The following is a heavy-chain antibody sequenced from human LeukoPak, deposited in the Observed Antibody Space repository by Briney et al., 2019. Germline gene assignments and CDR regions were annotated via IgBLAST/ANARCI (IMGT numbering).Heavy chain of an antibody. J-gene: IGHJ4*02. D-gene: IGHD1-26*01. Sequence: SETLSLTCTVSGGSISSYYWSWMRQPAGKGLEWIGRIYTSGSTNYNPSLKSRVTISVDKSKNQFSLKLSSVTAADTAVYYCATTRVGFSYFDYWGQGTLVTVSS. CDR2: IYTSGST. CDR3: ATTRVGFSYFDY. CDR1: GGSISSYY. V-gene: IGHV4-4*07.